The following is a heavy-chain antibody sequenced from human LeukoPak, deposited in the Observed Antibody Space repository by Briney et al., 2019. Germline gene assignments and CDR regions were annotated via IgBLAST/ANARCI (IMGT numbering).Heavy chain of an antibody. CDR3: ARRGGYCSSTSCYYDY. CDR1: GYTFTSYY. V-gene: IGHV1-46*01. D-gene: IGHD2-2*03. J-gene: IGHJ4*02. CDR2: INPSGGST. Sequence: EASVKVSCKASGYTFTSYYMHWVRQAPGQGLEWMGIINPSGGSTSYAQKFQGRVTMTRDTSTSIVYMELSSLRSEDTAVYYCARRGGYCSSTSCYYDYWGQGTLVTVSS.